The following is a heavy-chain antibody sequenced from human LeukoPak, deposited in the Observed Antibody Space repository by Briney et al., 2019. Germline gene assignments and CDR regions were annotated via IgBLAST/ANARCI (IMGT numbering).Heavy chain of an antibody. CDR2: INGSGGST. J-gene: IGHJ4*02. D-gene: IGHD3-3*01. CDR3: AKVLKNYDFWSGYSPFDY. Sequence: TGGSLRLSCAASGFTFSSYAMSWVRQAPGKGLEWVSAINGSGGSTYYADSVKGRFTISRDNSKNTLYLQMNSLRAEDAAVYYCAKVLKNYDFWSGYSPFDYWGQGTLVPVSS. CDR1: GFTFSSYA. V-gene: IGHV3-23*01.